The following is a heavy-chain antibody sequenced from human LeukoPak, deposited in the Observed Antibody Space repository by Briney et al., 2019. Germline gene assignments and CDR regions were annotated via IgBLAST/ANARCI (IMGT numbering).Heavy chain of an antibody. J-gene: IGHJ4*02. CDR3: ARSYGSGSYSEY. Sequence: GESLELSCKGSGYSFTTHWIGWVRQMPGKGLEWMGIIYPGDSDTRYSPSFQGQVTISADKSISTPYLQWSSLKASDTAMYYCARSYGSGSYSEYWGQRTLVTVSS. CDR2: IYPGDSDT. V-gene: IGHV5-51*03. CDR1: GYSFTTHW. D-gene: IGHD3-10*01.